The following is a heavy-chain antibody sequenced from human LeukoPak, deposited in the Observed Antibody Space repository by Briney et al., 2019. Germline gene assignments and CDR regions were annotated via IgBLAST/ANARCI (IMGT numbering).Heavy chain of an antibody. CDR2: ISGTGGST. J-gene: IGHJ4*02. CDR3: AKDFSGYAYDY. D-gene: IGHD3-22*01. V-gene: IGHV3-23*01. Sequence: GGSLRLSCAASGFTFSNYAMNWVRQAPGRGLEWVSAISGTGGSTYYADSVKGRFTISSDNSKNTLYLQMNSLRTEDTAVYYCAKDFSGYAYDYWGQGTLVTVSS. CDR1: GFTFSNYA.